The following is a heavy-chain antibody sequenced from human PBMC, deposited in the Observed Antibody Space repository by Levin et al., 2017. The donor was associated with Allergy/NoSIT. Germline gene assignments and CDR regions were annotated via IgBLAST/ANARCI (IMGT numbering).Heavy chain of an antibody. V-gene: IGHV4-38-2*02. D-gene: IGHD3-10*01. Sequence: SQTLSLTCSVSGYFISTGYYWGWIRQPPGKGLEWIASMYHSGGTYYNVSLKSRVTISVDTSKNQHSLKLSSVTAADTAVYYCARTLDYYGSGVFGFDVWGQGTMVIVSS. J-gene: IGHJ3*01. CDR1: GYFISTGYY. CDR2: MYHSGGT. CDR3: ARTLDYYGSGVFGFDV.